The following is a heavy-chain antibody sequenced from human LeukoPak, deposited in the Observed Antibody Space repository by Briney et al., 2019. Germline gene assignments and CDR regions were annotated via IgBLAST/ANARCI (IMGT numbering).Heavy chain of an antibody. V-gene: IGHV3-23*01. CDR3: AKSVPREGPDYGDYIDAFDI. CDR1: GFTFSSYA. D-gene: IGHD4-17*01. J-gene: IGHJ3*02. CDR2: ISGSGGST. Sequence: PGGSLRLSCAASGFTFSSYAMSWVRQAPGKGLEWVSAISGSGGSTYYADSVKGRFTISRDNSKNTLYLQMNSLRAEDTAVYYCAKSVPREGPDYGDYIDAFDIWGQGTMVTVSS.